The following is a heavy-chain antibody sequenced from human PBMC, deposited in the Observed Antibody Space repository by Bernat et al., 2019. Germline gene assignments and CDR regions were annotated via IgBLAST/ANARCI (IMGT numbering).Heavy chain of an antibody. CDR2: INTDGTTI. CDR3: AKDLSWNQVDY. V-gene: IGHV3-74*01. J-gene: IGHJ4*02. Sequence: EVQLLESGGGLVQPGGSLRLSCAASGFTFSSNWMHWVRQAPGKGLVWVSRINTDGTTINYADSVKGRFTISRDNAKNTLYLQMNSLRAEDTAVYYCAKDLSWNQVDYWGQGALVTVSS. D-gene: IGHD1-1*01. CDR1: GFTFSSNW.